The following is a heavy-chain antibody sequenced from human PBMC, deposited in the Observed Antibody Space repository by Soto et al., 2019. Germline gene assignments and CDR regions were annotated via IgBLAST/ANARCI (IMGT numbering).Heavy chain of an antibody. D-gene: IGHD3-16*01. CDR2: IKSRANGGTT. Sequence: EIHLVASGGGLVQPEGSLRLSCAASGFSFSDAWMNWVRQTPGKGLEWVGRIKSRANGGTTEYAAPVKDRFTISRDDSENTVYLQMKRLQTEYTAIYYCTRRPNAGDPGVDSLGYWGQGTLVTVS. CDR3: TRRPNAGDPGVDSLGY. V-gene: IGHV3-15*07. CDR1: GFSFSDAW. J-gene: IGHJ4*02.